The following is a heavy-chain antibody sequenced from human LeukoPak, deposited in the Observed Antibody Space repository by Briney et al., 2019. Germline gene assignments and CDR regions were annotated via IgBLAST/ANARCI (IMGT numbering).Heavy chain of an antibody. Sequence: PLGALILSCAGSGFLYSRYWLSWVGQAPGKGLAGVDNIKQDGSEIYYVDTVKGRFTISRDNDKNSRYMQMYSLRAEDTAVYYCAREPSDFWSGDGIDYWGQGTLVTVSS. CDR1: GFLYSRYW. CDR3: AREPSDFWSGDGIDY. V-gene: IGHV3-7*01. CDR2: IKQDGSEI. D-gene: IGHD3-3*01. J-gene: IGHJ4*02.